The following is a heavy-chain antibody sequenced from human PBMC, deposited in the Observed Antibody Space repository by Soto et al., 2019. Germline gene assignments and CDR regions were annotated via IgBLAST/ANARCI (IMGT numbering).Heavy chain of an antibody. V-gene: IGHV3-74*01. CDR2: IDPYDTGI. CDR3: ARDMTGADDY. CDR1: GFTFSKYW. D-gene: IGHD3-9*01. J-gene: IGHJ4*02. Sequence: EVHLVESGGGLVQPGGSLRLSCAASGFTFSKYWFHWVRQAPGKGLMWVSRIDPYDTGITYADSVKGRFTISRDNARNTLYPQMDSLTAEDTAVYYCARDMTGADDYLCQGTLVTVSS.